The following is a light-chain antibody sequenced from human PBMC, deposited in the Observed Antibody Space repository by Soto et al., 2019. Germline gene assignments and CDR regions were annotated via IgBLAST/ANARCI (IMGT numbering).Light chain of an antibody. J-gene: IGKJ5*01. Sequence: DIQITQSPSSVSASVGETVTITCRASQGIYSRLAWYQQKPGKAPELLIYATSTLQNGVPSRFSGSGSGAEFTLTISSLQPEDFATYYCQQLKRDPRNFGQGTRWRL. V-gene: IGKV1D-12*01. CDR3: QQLKRDPRN. CDR1: QGIYSR. CDR2: ATS.